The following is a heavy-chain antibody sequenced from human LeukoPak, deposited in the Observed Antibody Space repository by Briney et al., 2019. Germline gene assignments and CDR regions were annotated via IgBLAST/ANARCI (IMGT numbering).Heavy chain of an antibody. Sequence: SVKVSCKASGGTFSSYAISWVRQAPGQGLEWMGGIIPIFGTANYAQKFRGRVTITADESTSTAYMELSSLRSEDTAVYYCARHSYDSSGYYGFDYWGQGTLVTVSS. CDR2: IIPIFGTA. D-gene: IGHD3-22*01. J-gene: IGHJ4*02. CDR3: ARHSYDSSGYYGFDY. CDR1: GGTFSSYA. V-gene: IGHV1-69*13.